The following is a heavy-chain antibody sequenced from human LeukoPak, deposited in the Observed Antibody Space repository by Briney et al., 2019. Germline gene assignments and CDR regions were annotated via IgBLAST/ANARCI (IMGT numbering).Heavy chain of an antibody. V-gene: IGHV4-39*07. D-gene: IGHD3-10*01. Sequence: SETLSLTCTVSGGSISSSSYYWGWIRQPPGKGLEWIGSIYYSGSTNYNPSLKSRVTISVDTSKNQFSLKLSSVTAADTAVYYCARDPYGSGSYAPSYYYYGMDVWGQGTTVTVSS. CDR2: IYYSGST. CDR1: GGSISSSSYY. J-gene: IGHJ6*02. CDR3: ARDPYGSGSYAPSYYYYGMDV.